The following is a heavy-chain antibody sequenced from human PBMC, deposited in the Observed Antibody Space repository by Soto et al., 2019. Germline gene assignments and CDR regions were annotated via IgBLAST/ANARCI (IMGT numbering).Heavy chain of an antibody. D-gene: IGHD3-22*01. V-gene: IGHV1-69*01. Sequence: QVQLVQSGAEVKKPGSSMKVSCKASGGTFNSYDINWVRQAPGQGLEWMGGIIPIVETPKYAQKFQGRGTITADESTNTVYMELSSRRSEDTAMYYCARLSRPNYYDTSGFFKDNWFDPWGQGNLVTVSS. CDR3: ARLSRPNYYDTSGFFKDNWFDP. CDR2: IIPIVETP. CDR1: GGTFNSYD. J-gene: IGHJ5*02.